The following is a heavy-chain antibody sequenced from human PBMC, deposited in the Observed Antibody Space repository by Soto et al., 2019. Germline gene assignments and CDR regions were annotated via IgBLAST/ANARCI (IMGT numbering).Heavy chain of an antibody. CDR3: ARSTMVRGVLEYYYYGMDV. CDR2: INPSGGST. J-gene: IGHJ6*01. CDR1: GYTFTSYY. V-gene: IGHV1-46*01. Sequence: ASVKVSCKASGYTFTSYYMHWVRQASGQGLEWMGIINPSGGSTSYAQKFQGRVTMTRDTSTSTVYMELSSLRSEDTAVYYCARSTMVRGVLEYYYYGMDVWGQGTTVTVSS. D-gene: IGHD3-10*01.